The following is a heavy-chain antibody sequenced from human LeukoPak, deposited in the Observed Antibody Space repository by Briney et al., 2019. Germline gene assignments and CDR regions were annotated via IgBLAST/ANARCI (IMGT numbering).Heavy chain of an antibody. J-gene: IGHJ5*02. V-gene: IGHV4-30-2*01. D-gene: IGHD3-10*01. Sequence: PSETLSLTCAVSGGSISSGGYSWSWLRQPPGKGLEWIGYIYQSGTTYYNPSLKSRVTISLDRSKNQFSLRLSSVTAADTAVYYCARGSYGSGTYYRTWGQGTLVTVSS. CDR3: ARGSYGSGTYYRT. CDR1: GGSISSGGYS. CDR2: IYQSGTT.